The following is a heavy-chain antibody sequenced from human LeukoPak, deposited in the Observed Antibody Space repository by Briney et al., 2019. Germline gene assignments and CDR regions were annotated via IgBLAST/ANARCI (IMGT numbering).Heavy chain of an antibody. CDR2: IRTDENHK. J-gene: IGHJ3*02. CDR1: GFTFSSCG. V-gene: IGHV3-30*02. Sequence: GGSLRLSCVVCGFTFSSCGMHWVGQAPGRGLEGVAFIRTDENHKDYADSVKGRFTISRDNSKNTLYLQVNSLRPEDTAVYYCAKDNDYAIWGQGTLVTVSS. D-gene: IGHD5-12*01. CDR3: AKDNDYAI.